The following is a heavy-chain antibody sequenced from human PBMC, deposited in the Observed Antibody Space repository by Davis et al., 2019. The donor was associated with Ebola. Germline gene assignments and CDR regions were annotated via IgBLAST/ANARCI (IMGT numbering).Heavy chain of an antibody. CDR3: ARATFGYNSGWYADY. J-gene: IGHJ4*02. V-gene: IGHV1-3*01. Sequence: ASVKVSCKASGYTFTTYSIHWVRQAPGQRLEWMGWVHGGNGNTKYSQRFQGRVTITTDTSASTVYLDLTSLRSDDTAVFYCARATFGYNSGWYADYWGQGTLVTVSS. CDR2: VHGGNGNT. D-gene: IGHD6-19*01. CDR1: GYTFTTYS.